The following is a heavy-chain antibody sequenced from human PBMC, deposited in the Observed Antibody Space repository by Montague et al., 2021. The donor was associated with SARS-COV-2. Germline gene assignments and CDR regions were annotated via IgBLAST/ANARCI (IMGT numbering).Heavy chain of an antibody. CDR3: TSFAGYEGMDV. CDR1: GFTFGDYA. J-gene: IGHJ6*02. Sequence: SLRLSCAASGFTFGDYAMSWFRQAPGKGLEWVGFIRSKANGGTTGYAASVKGKFTISRDDSKSIAYLQMNSLKTEDTAVYYCTSFAGYEGMDVWGQGTTVTVSS. V-gene: IGHV3-49*03. D-gene: IGHD6-13*01. CDR2: IRSKANGGTT.